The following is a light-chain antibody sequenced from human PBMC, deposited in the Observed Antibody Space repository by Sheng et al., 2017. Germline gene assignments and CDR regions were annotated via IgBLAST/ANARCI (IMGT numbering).Light chain of an antibody. CDR3: QQYFSYSGGFT. V-gene: IGKV1-NL1*01. J-gene: IGKJ3*01. CDR1: QDLTYN. Sequence: DIQMTQSQSSLSASVGDRVTITCRASQDLTYNVAWYQQKPGKAPKLLLSAASRLESGVPSRFSSSGSGTDYSLIISSLQPEDSATYYCQQYFSYSGGFTFGPGTKVEVK. CDR2: AAS.